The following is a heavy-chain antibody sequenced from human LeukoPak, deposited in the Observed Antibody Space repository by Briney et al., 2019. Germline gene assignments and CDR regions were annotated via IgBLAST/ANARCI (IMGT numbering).Heavy chain of an antibody. CDR1: GFTFSSYE. CDR3: TFYDSSGSLDY. D-gene: IGHD3-22*01. Sequence: QTGGSLRLSCAASGFTFSSYEMNWVRQAPGKGLEWVSYISSSGSTIYYADSVKGRFTISRDNAKNSLYLQMNSLRAEDTAVYYCTFYDSSGSLDYWGQGTLVTVSS. CDR2: ISSSGSTI. J-gene: IGHJ4*02. V-gene: IGHV3-48*03.